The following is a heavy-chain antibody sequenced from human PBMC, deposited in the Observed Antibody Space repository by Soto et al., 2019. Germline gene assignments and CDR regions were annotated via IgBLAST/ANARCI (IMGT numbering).Heavy chain of an antibody. CDR1: GDSVDSDNYY. CDR3: ARHRAVAGLDY. CDR2: IYFSGST. J-gene: IGHJ4*02. D-gene: IGHD6-19*01. Sequence: PPEILSLTSDVFGDSVDSDNYYCTWIREPPGRDLEWRGNIYFSGSTYYTPSLNSRVTLSIDTSKNPFSLKLTSVTAADTAMYYCARHRAVAGLDYWGQGTLVTVSS. V-gene: IGHV4-39*01.